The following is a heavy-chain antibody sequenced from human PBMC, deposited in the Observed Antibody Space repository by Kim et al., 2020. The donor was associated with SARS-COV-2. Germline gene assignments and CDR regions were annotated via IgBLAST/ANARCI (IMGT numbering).Heavy chain of an antibody. V-gene: IGHV1-69*13. D-gene: IGHD2-2*01. CDR1: GGTFSSYA. CDR2: IIPIFGTA. CDR3: ARDWALVVPAATSAYYYYGMDV. Sequence: SVKVSCKASGGTFSSYAISWVRQAPGQGLEWMGGIIPIFGTANYAQKFQGRVTITADESTSTAYMELSSLRSEDTAVYYCARDWALVVPAATSAYYYYGMDVWGQGTTVTVSS. J-gene: IGHJ6*02.